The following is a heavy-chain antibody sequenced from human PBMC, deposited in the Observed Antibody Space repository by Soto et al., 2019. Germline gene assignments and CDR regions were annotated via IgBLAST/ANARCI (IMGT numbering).Heavy chain of an antibody. J-gene: IGHJ6*02. CDR2: IYYSGST. CDR1: GGSISSGGYY. V-gene: IGHV4-31*03. Sequence: PSETLSLPCTVSGGSISSGGYYWSWIRQHPGKGLEWIGYIYYSGSTYYNPSLKSRVTISVDTSKNQFSLKLSSVTAADTAVYYCASGKPYYYYGMDVWGQGTTVTVSS. D-gene: IGHD1-26*01. CDR3: ASGKPYYYYGMDV.